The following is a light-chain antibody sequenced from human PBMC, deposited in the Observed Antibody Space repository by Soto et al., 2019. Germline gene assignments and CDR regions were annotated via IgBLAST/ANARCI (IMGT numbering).Light chain of an antibody. CDR1: QSVSSSY. J-gene: IGKJ5*01. CDR2: GAS. Sequence: EIALTQSPGTLSLSPGERATLSCRASQSVSSSYLAWYQQKPGQAPRLLIYGASSRATGIPDRFSGSGSGTDFTLTISRLEPDDFAVYYCQQYGASSITFGQGTRLEI. V-gene: IGKV3-20*01. CDR3: QQYGASSIT.